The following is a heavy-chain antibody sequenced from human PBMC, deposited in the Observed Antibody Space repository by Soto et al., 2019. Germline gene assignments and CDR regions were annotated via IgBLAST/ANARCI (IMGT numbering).Heavy chain of an antibody. CDR2: INPSGGTT. V-gene: IGHV1-46*03. CDR3: ARGEPHSSGWNFDY. J-gene: IGHJ4*02. CDR1: GYPLTGNY. D-gene: IGHD6-19*01. Sequence: QVQLVQSGAGVKKPGASVKVSCTASGYPLTGNYIHWVRQGPGEGLEWMGKINPSGGTTRYGQKFQGRVSRTRNPSTSTVYMEMSSLRSGATAVYYCARGEPHSSGWNFDYWGQGTLVIVSP.